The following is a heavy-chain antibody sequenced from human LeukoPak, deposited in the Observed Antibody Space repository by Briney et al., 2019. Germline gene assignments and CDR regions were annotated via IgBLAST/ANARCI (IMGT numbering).Heavy chain of an antibody. D-gene: IGHD2-21*01. CDR1: GFSVSGNY. CDR2: IYSGGKT. V-gene: IGHV3-66*01. J-gene: IGHJ5*02. Sequence: PGGSLRLSCAASGFSVSGNYMSWVRQAPGKGLEWVLVIYSGGKTHYTDSVKGRFTISRDNSTNTLFLQMNSLTADDTAVHYCLRAYHPGGWFDPWGQGTLVTVSS. CDR3: LRAYHPGGWFDP.